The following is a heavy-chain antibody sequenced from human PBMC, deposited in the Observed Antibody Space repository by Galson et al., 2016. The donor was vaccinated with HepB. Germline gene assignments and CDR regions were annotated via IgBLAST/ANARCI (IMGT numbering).Heavy chain of an antibody. CDR1: GDSIATSSDY. D-gene: IGHD3-16*01. CDR3: ARRGPSGIHEYYFDY. V-gene: IGHV4-39*02. Sequence: ETLSLTCTVSGDSIATSSDYWGWLRQPPGKGLEWIGSISYTGSTYYNPSLKSRVTISVDRSTNHFSLRLSSVTAADTAVYYCARRGPSGIHEYYFDYWGQGTLVTVSS. CDR2: ISYTGST. J-gene: IGHJ4*02.